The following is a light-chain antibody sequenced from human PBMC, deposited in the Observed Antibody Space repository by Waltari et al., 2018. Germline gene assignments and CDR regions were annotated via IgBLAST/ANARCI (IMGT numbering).Light chain of an antibody. V-gene: IGKV4-1*01. CDR1: QSVLYRSSNKNF. J-gene: IGKJ3*01. Sequence: DIVVTQPPDSLSVSLGARATINCKSSQSVLYRSSNKNFLAWYQQKPGQPPKLLIYLASTRESGVPDRFSGRGSGTDFTLTISSLQAEDVAVYYCQQYYSTIFTFGPGTKVDIK. CDR2: LAS. CDR3: QQYYSTIFT.